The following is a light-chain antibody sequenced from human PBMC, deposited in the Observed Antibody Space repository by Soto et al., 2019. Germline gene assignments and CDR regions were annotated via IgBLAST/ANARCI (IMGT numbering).Light chain of an antibody. CDR1: QSISSW. CDR3: QQYNSHSSYT. Sequence: DIQMTQSPSTLYASVGDRVTITCRARQSISSWLAWYQQKPGKAPKLLIYKASSLGSGVPSRFSGSGSGTEFTLTISSLQAEDFAIYYCQQYNSHSSYTFGQGTKLEIK. CDR2: KAS. J-gene: IGKJ2*01. V-gene: IGKV1-5*03.